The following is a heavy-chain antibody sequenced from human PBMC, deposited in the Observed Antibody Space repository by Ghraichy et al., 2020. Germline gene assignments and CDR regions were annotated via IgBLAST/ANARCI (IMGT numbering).Heavy chain of an antibody. D-gene: IGHD2-15*01. V-gene: IGHV1-69*13. J-gene: IGHJ6*03. Sequence: SVKVSCKASGGTFSSYAISWVRQAPGQGLEWMGGIIPIFGTANYAQKFQGRVTITADESTSTAYMELSSLRSEDTAVYYCARGGGHVRRQIYYYYYYMDVWGKGTTVTVSS. CDR3: ARGGGHVRRQIYYYYYYMDV. CDR1: GGTFSSYA. CDR2: IIPIFGTA.